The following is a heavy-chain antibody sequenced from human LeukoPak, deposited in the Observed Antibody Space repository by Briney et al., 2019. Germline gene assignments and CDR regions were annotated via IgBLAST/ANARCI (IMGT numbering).Heavy chain of an antibody. D-gene: IGHD3-10*01. V-gene: IGHV6-1*01. CDR2: TYYRSNWYN. CDR1: RHSVSSNSAA. CDR3: ARDRWERDYYGSGSNTGFDY. Sequence: SQTLSLTCAISRHSVSSNSAAWHWPRQSPSRALEWLGKTYYRSNWYNDYAVSVKSRITINPDTSKNQFSLQLNSVTPEDTAVYYCARDRWERDYYGSGSNTGFDYWGQGTLVTVSS. J-gene: IGHJ4*02.